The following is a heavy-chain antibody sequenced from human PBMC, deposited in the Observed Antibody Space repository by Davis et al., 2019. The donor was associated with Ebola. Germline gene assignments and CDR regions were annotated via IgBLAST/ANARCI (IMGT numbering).Heavy chain of an antibody. V-gene: IGHV3-30*04. CDR2: ISYDGTNK. Sequence: GESLKISCAASGFTFSSYAMHWVRQAPGKGLECVAVISYDGTNKYYADSVKGRFTISRDNSKNTPYLQVNSLRAEDTAVYYCARNVDYGMDVWGQGTTVTVSS. D-gene: IGHD1-1*01. CDR1: GFTFSSYA. CDR3: ARNVDYGMDV. J-gene: IGHJ6*02.